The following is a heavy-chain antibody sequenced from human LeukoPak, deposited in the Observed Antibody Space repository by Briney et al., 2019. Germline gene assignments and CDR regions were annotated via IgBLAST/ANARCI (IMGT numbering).Heavy chain of an antibody. CDR2: IYYSGST. D-gene: IGHD2-2*01. V-gene: IGHV4-59*01. J-gene: IGHJ6*02. Sequence: SETLSLTCTVSGGSISSYYWSWIRQPPGKGLEWIGYIYYSGSTNYNPSLKSRVTISVDTSKNQFSLKLSFVTAADTAVYYCARDIVVVPAAPEGYYYYYGMDVWGQGTTVTVSS. CDR1: GGSISSYY. CDR3: ARDIVVVPAAPEGYYYYYGMDV.